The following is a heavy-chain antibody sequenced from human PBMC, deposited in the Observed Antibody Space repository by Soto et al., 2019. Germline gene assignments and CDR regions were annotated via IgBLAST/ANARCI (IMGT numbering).Heavy chain of an antibody. CDR2: ISSSSRYI. CDR3: ARVPRYFDWLLPVDY. D-gene: IGHD3-9*01. V-gene: IGHV3-21*01. J-gene: IGHJ4*02. Sequence: GGSLRLSCAASGFTCSSYSMNWVRQAPGKGLEWVSSISSSSRYIYYADSVKGRFTISRDNAKNSLYLQMNSLRAEDTAVYYCARVPRYFDWLLPVDYWGQGTLVTVSS. CDR1: GFTCSSYS.